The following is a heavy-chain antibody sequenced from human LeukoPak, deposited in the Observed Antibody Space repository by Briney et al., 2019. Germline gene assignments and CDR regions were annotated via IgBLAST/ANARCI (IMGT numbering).Heavy chain of an antibody. CDR1: GFTFSSYA. Sequence: PGGSLRLSCAASGFTFSSYAMHWVRQAPGKGLEWVAVISNDGSNKYYADSVKGRFTISRDNSKNTLYLQMNSLRAEDTAVYYCAREDTMIARRGGLGYWGQGTLVTVSS. CDR3: AREDTMIARRGGLGY. J-gene: IGHJ4*02. V-gene: IGHV3-30-3*01. CDR2: ISNDGSNK. D-gene: IGHD3-22*01.